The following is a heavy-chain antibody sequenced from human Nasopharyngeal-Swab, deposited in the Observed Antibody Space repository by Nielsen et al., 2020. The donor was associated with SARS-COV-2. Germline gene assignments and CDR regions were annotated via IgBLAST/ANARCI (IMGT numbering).Heavy chain of an antibody. Sequence: WIRQPPGKGLEWVANIKQDGSEKYYVDSVKGRFTIPRDNAKNSLYLQMNSLRAEDTAVYYCARASDSSGYYFYYYYGMDVWGQGTTVTVSS. CDR2: IKQDGSEK. D-gene: IGHD3-22*01. V-gene: IGHV3-7*01. J-gene: IGHJ6*02. CDR3: ARASDSSGYYFYYYYGMDV.